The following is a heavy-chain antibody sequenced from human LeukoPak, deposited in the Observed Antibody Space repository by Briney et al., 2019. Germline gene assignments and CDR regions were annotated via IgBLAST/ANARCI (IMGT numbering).Heavy chain of an antibody. J-gene: IGHJ4*02. CDR1: GFTFSNYA. D-gene: IGHD3-16*01. V-gene: IGHV3-23*01. CDR2: IRDSDGST. CDR3: ATGLAYYFVH. Sequence: PGGSLRLSCAASGFTFSNYAMSWVRQAPGKGLEWVSGIRDSDGSTYYADSVKGRFTISRDNSKNTLYLQMNSLRVEDTAVYYCATGLAYYFVHWGQGALVTVSS.